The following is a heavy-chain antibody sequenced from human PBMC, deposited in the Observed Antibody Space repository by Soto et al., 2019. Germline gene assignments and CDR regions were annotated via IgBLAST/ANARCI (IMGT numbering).Heavy chain of an antibody. CDR1: GFTFSGYE. J-gene: IGHJ4*02. CDR3: VRDRGGYYMGYYFDY. D-gene: IGHD3-3*01. V-gene: IGHV3-48*03. Sequence: GGSLRLSCAASGFTFSGYEMNWVRQAPGKGLEWVAYMSSSGSTVYYADSVKGRFTISRDNAKKSLYLQMNSPRAEDTAVYYCVRDRGGYYMGYYFDYWGQGTLVTVSS. CDR2: MSSSGSTV.